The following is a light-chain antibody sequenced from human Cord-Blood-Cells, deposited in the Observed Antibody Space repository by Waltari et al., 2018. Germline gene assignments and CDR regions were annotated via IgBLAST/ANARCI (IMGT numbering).Light chain of an antibody. CDR2: GAS. Sequence: EIVMTQSPATLSVSPGERATLSCRPSQSVSSNLAWYQQKPGHAPRLLIYGASTRAPGIPARFSGSGSGTEFTLTISSLQSEDFAVYYCQQYNNWPPYTFGQGTKLEIK. J-gene: IGKJ2*01. CDR3: QQYNNWPPYT. CDR1: QSVSSN. V-gene: IGKV3-15*01.